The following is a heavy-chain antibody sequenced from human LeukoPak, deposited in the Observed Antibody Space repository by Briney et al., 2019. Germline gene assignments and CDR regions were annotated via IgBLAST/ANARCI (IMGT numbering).Heavy chain of an antibody. D-gene: IGHD6-19*01. V-gene: IGHV3-49*04. CDR1: GFTFGDYA. CDR3: TRVIRAGYSSGWSLDY. CDR2: IRSKAYGGTT. J-gene: IGHJ4*02. Sequence: GGSLRLSCTASGFTFGDYAMSWVRQAPGKGLEWVGFIRSKAYGGTTEYAASVKGRFTISRDESKSIAYLQMNSLKTEDTAVYYCTRVIRAGYSSGWSLDYWGQGTLVTVSS.